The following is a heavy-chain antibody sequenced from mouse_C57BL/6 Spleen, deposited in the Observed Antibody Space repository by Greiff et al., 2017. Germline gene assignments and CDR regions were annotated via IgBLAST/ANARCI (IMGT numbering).Heavy chain of an antibody. V-gene: IGHV1-55*01. Sequence: VQLQQPGAELVKPGASVKMSCKASGYTFTSYWITWVKQRPGQGLEWIGDIYPGSGSTNYNEKFKSKATLTVDTSSSTAYMQLSSLTSEDSAVYYCARSGSNYPAWFAYWGQGTLVTVSA. D-gene: IGHD2-5*01. CDR1: GYTFTSYW. CDR2: IYPGSGST. J-gene: IGHJ3*01. CDR3: ARSGSNYPAWFAY.